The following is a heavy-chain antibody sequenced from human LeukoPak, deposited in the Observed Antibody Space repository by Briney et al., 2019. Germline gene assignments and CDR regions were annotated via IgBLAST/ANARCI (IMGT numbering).Heavy chain of an antibody. J-gene: IGHJ6*02. D-gene: IGHD6-25*01. V-gene: IGHV3-15*07. CDR1: GFTFSNAW. CDR3: TTDYGSSVSSYYYYGMDV. Sequence: GGSLRLSCAASGFTFSNAWMNWVRQAPGKGLEWVGRIKSKAYGGTIDYAAPVKGRYTISRDDSKNTLYLQMNSLKTEDTAVYYCTTDYGSSVSSYYYYGMDVWGQGTTVTVSS. CDR2: IKSKAYGGTI.